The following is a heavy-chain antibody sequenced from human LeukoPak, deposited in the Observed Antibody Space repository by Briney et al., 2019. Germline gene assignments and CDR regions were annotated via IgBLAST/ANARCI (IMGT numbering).Heavy chain of an antibody. CDR1: GYRFTSYW. D-gene: IGHD6-13*01. J-gene: IGHJ4*02. Sequence: GESLKISCQGSGYRFTSYWIAWVRQMPGKGLEWMGVIYPGDSDTRYSPSFQGQVTISADESTAYLQWSSLKASDTAMYYCARQTFSTSWSDYWGQGTLVTVSS. V-gene: IGHV5-51*01. CDR3: ARQTFSTSWSDY. CDR2: IYPGDSDT.